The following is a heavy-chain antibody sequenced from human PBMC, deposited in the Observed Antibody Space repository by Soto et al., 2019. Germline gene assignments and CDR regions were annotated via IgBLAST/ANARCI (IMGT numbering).Heavy chain of an antibody. J-gene: IGHJ6*02. V-gene: IGHV6-1*01. CDR3: AREGLTMVRAFISDYYSSGMDV. CDR2: TYYRSKWPN. CDR1: GDSVSSNSAA. Sequence: SQTLSLTCAISGDSVSSNSAAWNWIRQSPSRGLEWLGRTYYRSKWPNDYAVSVKSRITINPDTSKNHFSLQLRSVSPEDTAVYYCAREGLTMVRAFISDYYSSGMDVWGQGTTVTVSS. D-gene: IGHD3-10*01.